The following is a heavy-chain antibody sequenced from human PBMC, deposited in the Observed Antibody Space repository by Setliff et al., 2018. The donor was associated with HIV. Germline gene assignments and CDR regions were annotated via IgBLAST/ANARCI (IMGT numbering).Heavy chain of an antibody. V-gene: IGHV1-18*04. D-gene: IGHD3-10*01. CDR3: SRSGVPPYYYYGMDV. J-gene: IGHJ6*02. Sequence: ASVKVSCKASGYTFTTYGVNWVRQAPGQGLEWMGWINSYNGNTKFAQKFQGRVTVTTDTSTTTAFMELRSLKADDTGIYYCSRSGVPPYYYYGMDVWGQGTTVTSP. CDR2: INSYNGNT. CDR1: GYTFTTYG.